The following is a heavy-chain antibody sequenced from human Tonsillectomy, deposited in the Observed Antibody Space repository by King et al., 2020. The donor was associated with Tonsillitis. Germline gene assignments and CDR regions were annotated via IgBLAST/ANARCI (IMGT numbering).Heavy chain of an antibody. CDR2: ITSSNNYI. J-gene: IGHJ5*02. CDR1: GFTFSSYN. Sequence: VQLVESGGGLVKPGGSLRLSCAASGFTFSSYNMNWVRQAPGKGLEWFSSITSSNNYIYYADSVKGRFTISRDNAKNSLYLQMNSLRAEDTAVYYCARDRTFDPWGQGTLVTVSS. V-gene: IGHV3-21*01. CDR3: ARDRTFDP.